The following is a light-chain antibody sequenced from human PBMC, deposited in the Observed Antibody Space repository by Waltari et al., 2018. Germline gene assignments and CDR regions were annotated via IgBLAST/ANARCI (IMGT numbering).Light chain of an antibody. Sequence: QSALTQPASVSGSPGQSIPIPCAGTSRDVGGYNSVSWYQQHPGKAPKLMIYEVSNRPSGVSNRFSGSKSGNTASLTISGLQAEDEADYYCSSYISSSTLELFGGGTSLTVL. CDR1: SRDVGGYNS. J-gene: IGLJ2*01. V-gene: IGLV2-14*01. CDR3: SSYISSSTLEL. CDR2: EVS.